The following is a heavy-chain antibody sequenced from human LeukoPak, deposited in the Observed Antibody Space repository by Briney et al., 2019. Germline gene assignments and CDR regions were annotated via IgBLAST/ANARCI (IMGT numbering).Heavy chain of an antibody. CDR1: GYTFTSYG. J-gene: IGHJ4*02. Sequence: GASVKVSCKASGYTFTSYGISWVRQAPGQGLEWMGWISAYNGNTNYAQKLQGRVTMTTDTSTSTAYMELRSLRSDDTAVYYCAREGSDDYVWGSYRYNQGPFDYWGQGTLVTVSS. CDR2: ISAYNGNT. D-gene: IGHD3-16*02. V-gene: IGHV1-18*01. CDR3: AREGSDDYVWGSYRYNQGPFDY.